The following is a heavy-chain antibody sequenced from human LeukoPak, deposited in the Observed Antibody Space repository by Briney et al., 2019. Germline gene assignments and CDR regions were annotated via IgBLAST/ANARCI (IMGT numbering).Heavy chain of an antibody. CDR3: ARDRAVAGAIDY. J-gene: IGHJ4*02. Sequence: SETLSLTCAVYGGSFSGYYWSWIRQPPGKGLEWIGSIYYSGSTYYNPSLKSRVTMSVDTSKNQFSLKLSSVTAADTAVYYCARDRAVAGAIDYWGQGTLVTVSS. V-gene: IGHV4-34*11. CDR2: IYYSGST. D-gene: IGHD6-19*01. CDR1: GGSFSGYY.